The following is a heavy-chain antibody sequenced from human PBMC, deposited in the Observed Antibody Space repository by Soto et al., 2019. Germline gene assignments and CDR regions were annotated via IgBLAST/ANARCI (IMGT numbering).Heavy chain of an antibody. CDR2: IYYSGST. J-gene: IGHJ6*02. CDR1: GGSIRSSSYY. D-gene: IGHD3-10*01. Sequence: SATRSLTCTVSGGSIRSSSYYWGWIRQPPGKGLEWIGSIYYSGSTYYNQSIKSRVTISVDTSKKQFSLKLSSVTAADKAVYHGARRGRVLTMFRGVDYVMDVWGQGNTV. V-gene: IGHV4-39*01. CDR3: ARRGRVLTMFRGVDYVMDV.